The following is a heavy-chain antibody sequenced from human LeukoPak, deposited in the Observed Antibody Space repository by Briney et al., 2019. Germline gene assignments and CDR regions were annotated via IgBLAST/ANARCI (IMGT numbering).Heavy chain of an antibody. D-gene: IGHD3-10*01. CDR2: IYTSGST. CDR1: GGSISSYY. CDR3: ARHEFAGPGEHAFDI. J-gene: IGHJ3*02. Sequence: PSQTLSLTCTVSGGSISSYYWSWIRQPPGKGLEWIGYIYTSGSTNYNPSLKSRVTISVDTSKNQFSLKLSSVTAADTAVYYCARHEFAGPGEHAFDIWGQGTMVTVSS. V-gene: IGHV4-4*09.